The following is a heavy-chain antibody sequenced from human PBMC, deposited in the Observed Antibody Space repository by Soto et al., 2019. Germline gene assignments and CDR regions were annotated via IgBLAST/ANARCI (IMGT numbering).Heavy chain of an antibody. CDR3: GRDSAILPGSYFDY. D-gene: IGHD5-12*01. CDR1: GYTFTDYY. CDR2: INCKTGQT. V-gene: IGHV1-2*02. Sequence: QVQLVQSGAEMKEPGAAVKVSCKASGYTFTDYYIHWVRQAPGQGLEWMAWINCKTGQTRYAQKFQGSLTVTSDTSITTSHMDLSRLRFDDAATYYCGRDSAILPGSYFDYWGQGSLVSVSS. J-gene: IGHJ4*02.